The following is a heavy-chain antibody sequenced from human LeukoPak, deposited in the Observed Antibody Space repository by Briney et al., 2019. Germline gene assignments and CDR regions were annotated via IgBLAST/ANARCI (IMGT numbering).Heavy chain of an antibody. CDR2: IYYSGST. Sequence: SETLSLTCAVSGGSISSGGYYWSWIRQHPGDGLEWIGYIYYSGSTYYNPSLKSRVTISIDTSKNQFSLKLSSVTAADTAVYYCARAGGFFSPFGYWGQGTLVTVSS. V-gene: IGHV4-31*11. CDR1: GGSISSGGYY. D-gene: IGHD3-16*01. J-gene: IGHJ4*02. CDR3: ARAGGFFSPFGY.